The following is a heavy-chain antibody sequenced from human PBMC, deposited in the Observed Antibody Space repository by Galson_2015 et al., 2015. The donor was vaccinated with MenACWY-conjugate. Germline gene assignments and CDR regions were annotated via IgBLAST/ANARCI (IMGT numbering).Heavy chain of an antibody. CDR2: ISPDGIVT. V-gene: IGHV3-74*01. D-gene: IGHD5-24*01. Sequence: SLSLSCAASGVTFNHSWMHWVRQAPGKGLVGVSRISPDGIVTNYADSVKGRFTLSRDNAKNTLYLQMNSLRGDATAVYYCTRGNDGYGRFDPWGQGTLVTVSS. J-gene: IGHJ5*02. CDR3: TRGNDGYGRFDP. CDR1: GVTFNHSW.